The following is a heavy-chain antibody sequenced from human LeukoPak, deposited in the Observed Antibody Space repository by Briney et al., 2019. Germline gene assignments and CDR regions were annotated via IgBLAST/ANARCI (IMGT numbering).Heavy chain of an antibody. CDR2: IYHSGST. Sequence: SETLSLICTVSGYSISSGYYWGWIRQPPGKGLVWIGSIYHSGSTYYNPSLKSRVTISVDTSKNQFSLRLSSVTAADTAVYYCARLVLSYGNAFDHWGQGTLVTVSS. CDR1: GYSISSGYY. CDR3: ARLVLSYGNAFDH. V-gene: IGHV4-38-2*02. D-gene: IGHD3-16*01. J-gene: IGHJ4*02.